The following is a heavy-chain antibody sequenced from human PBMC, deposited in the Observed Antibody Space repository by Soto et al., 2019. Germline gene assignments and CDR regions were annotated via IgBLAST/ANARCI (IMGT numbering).Heavy chain of an antibody. CDR3: ASGYSSGWYSRYYYYGMDV. V-gene: IGHV4-31*03. J-gene: IGHJ6*02. CDR2: IYYSGST. Sequence: QVQLQESGPGLVKPSQTLSLTCTVSGGSISSGGYYWSWIRQHPGKGLEWIGYIYYSGSTYYNPSLKNRVTISVDTSKNQFSLKLSSVTAADTAVYYCASGYSSGWYSRYYYYGMDVWGQGTTVTVSS. D-gene: IGHD6-19*01. CDR1: GGSISSGGYY.